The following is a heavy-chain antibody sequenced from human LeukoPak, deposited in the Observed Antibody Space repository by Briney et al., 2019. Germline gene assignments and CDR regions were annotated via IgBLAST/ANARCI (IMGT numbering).Heavy chain of an antibody. CDR1: GFTFSSYS. J-gene: IGHJ4*02. CDR2: ISGSSSYI. CDR3: ARGPSGYCSGGSCYGDY. D-gene: IGHD2-15*01. Sequence: GGSLRLSCAASGFTFSSYSMNWVRQAPGKGLEWVSSISGSSSYIYYADSVKGRFTISRDNAKNSLYLQMNSLRAEDTAVYYCARGPSGYCSGGSCYGDYWGQGTLVTVSS. V-gene: IGHV3-21*01.